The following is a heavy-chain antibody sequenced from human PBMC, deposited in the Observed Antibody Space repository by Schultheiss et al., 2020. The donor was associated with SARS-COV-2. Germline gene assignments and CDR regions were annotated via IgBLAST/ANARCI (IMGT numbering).Heavy chain of an antibody. J-gene: IGHJ2*01. CDR3: ARMLWGSWYFDL. CDR1: GFSLSTSGVG. CDR2: IYWDDDK. D-gene: IGHD7-27*01. V-gene: IGHV2-5*02. Sequence: SGPTLVKPTQTLTLTCTFSGFSLSTSGVGAGWIRQPPGKALEWLALIYWDDDKRSSPSLKSRLTITKDTSKNQVVLTMTNMDPVDTATYYCARMLWGSWYFDLWGRGTLVTVSS.